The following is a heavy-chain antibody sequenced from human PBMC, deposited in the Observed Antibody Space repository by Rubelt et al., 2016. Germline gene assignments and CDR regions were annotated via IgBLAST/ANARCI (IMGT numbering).Heavy chain of an antibody. D-gene: IGHD5-12*01. V-gene: IGHV4-59*08. CDR2: IYDSGST. CDR3: ARYTYSGYSGRFDP. J-gene: IGHJ5*02. Sequence: QVQLQESGPGLVKPSEALSLTCIVSGGPISSYYWSWIRQSPGKGLEWIGYIYDSGSTNYNPYLKSRVTISVDTSKYQFSLKRTSGTAADTAVYYWARYTYSGYSGRFDPWGQGTLVTVSS. CDR1: GGPISSYY.